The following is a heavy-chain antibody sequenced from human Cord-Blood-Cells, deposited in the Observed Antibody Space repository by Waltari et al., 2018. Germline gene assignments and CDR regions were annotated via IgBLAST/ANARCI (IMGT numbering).Heavy chain of an antibody. CDR3: ARGDRGVRGVINY. Sequence: QVQLVQSGAEVKKPGASVKVSCKASGSTFTSYDSTWGRQATGQGLEWMGWMNPNSGNTGYAQKFQGRVTITRNTSISTAYMELSSLRSEGTAVYYCARGDRGVRGVINYWGQGTLVTVSS. J-gene: IGHJ4*02. CDR1: GSTFTSYD. V-gene: IGHV1-8*03. CDR2: MNPNSGNT. D-gene: IGHD3-10*01.